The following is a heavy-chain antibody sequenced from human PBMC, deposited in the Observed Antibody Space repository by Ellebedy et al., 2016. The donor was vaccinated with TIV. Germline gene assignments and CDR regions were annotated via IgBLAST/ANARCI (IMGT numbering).Heavy chain of an antibody. CDR1: GFIFSDFS. CDR3: ARDGTKWGSGSKY. D-gene: IGHD7-27*01. CDR2: MSSTSRYK. Sequence: GESLKISCAASGFIFSDFSMNWVRQVPGKGLDWVASMSSTSRYKYYGTSVKGRFTISRDNAKNSLYLQMDSLRAEDTAIYYYARDGTKWGSGSKYWGHGTLVTVSS. J-gene: IGHJ4*01. V-gene: IGHV3-21*01.